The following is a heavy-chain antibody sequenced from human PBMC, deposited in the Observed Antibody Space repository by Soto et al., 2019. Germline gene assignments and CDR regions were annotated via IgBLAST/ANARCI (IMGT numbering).Heavy chain of an antibody. V-gene: IGHV4-59*01. D-gene: IGHD6-13*01. CDR3: ARIAAPTHYFDY. Sequence: SETLSLTCTVSGGSISSYYWSWIRQPPGKGLEWTGYIYYSGSTNYNPSLKSRVTISVDTSKNQFSLKLSSVTAADTAVYYCARIAAPTHYFDYWGQGTLVTVSS. J-gene: IGHJ4*02. CDR2: IYYSGST. CDR1: GGSISSYY.